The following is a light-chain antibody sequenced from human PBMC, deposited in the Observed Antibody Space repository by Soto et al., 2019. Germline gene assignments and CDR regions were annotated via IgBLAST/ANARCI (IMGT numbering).Light chain of an antibody. CDR3: CSYAGSYIWV. Sequence: QSALTQPRSVSGSPEQSVTISCTGTSSDFGGYNYVSWYQQHPGKAPKLMIYDVSWRPSGVPDRFSGSKSGNTASLTISGLQAEDEADYYCCSYAGSYIWVFGGGTKVTVL. CDR1: SSDFGGYNY. V-gene: IGLV2-11*01. CDR2: DVS. J-gene: IGLJ3*02.